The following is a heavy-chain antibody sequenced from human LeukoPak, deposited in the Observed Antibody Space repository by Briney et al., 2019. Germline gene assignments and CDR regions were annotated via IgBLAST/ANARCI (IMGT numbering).Heavy chain of an antibody. CDR3: ARGQGATVPQVGKNWFDP. Sequence: SETLSLTCAVYIDSFSNYHWNWIRQTPAKGMEWIGEVNESGGTNISPSLRSRVILPVDTSKNQFSLKLISVTVADTAIYYCARGQGATVPQVGKNWFDPWGQGTRVTVSS. CDR2: VNESGGT. CDR1: IDSFSNYH. D-gene: IGHD1-26*01. J-gene: IGHJ5*02. V-gene: IGHV4-34*01.